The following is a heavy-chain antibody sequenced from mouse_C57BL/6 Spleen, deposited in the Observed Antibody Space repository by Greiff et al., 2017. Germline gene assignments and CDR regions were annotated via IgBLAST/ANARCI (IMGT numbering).Heavy chain of an antibody. CDR2: IDPNSGGT. Sequence: QVQLKQPGAELVKPGASVKLSCKASGYTFTSYWMHWVKRRPGRGLEGIGRIDPNSGGTKYNEKFKSKATLTVDKPSSTAYLQLSSLTSEDSAVYYCARKRDGNYGFDYWGQGTTLTVAS. CDR1: GYTFTSYW. D-gene: IGHD2-1*01. V-gene: IGHV1-72*01. CDR3: ARKRDGNYGFDY. J-gene: IGHJ2*01.